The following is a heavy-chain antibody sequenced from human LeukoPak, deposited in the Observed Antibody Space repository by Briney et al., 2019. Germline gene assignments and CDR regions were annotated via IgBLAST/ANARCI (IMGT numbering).Heavy chain of an antibody. CDR3: ARGAYRATIFEARFDY. V-gene: IGHV4-4*07. D-gene: IGHD3-3*01. CDR1: GDLISRGHY. CDR2: IYTSGST. J-gene: IGHJ4*02. Sequence: SDPLSLTCTVSGDLISRGHYWGWLGQPAGTGLEWIGRIYTSGSTNYIPSLKRRVTISVDTSKNQFPLNLSSVTAAHTAVYYCARGAYRATIFEARFDYWGRGIPVTVSS.